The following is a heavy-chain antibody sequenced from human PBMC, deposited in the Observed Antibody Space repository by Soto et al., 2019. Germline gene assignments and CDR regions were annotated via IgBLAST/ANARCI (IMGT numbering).Heavy chain of an antibody. Sequence: GGSLRLSCAASGFTFSSYAMSWVRQAPGKGLEWVSAISGSGGSTYYADSVKGRFTISRDNSKNKLYLQMNSLRAEDTAVYYCARDQNYDFWSGYHLFFDYWGQGTLVTVSS. D-gene: IGHD3-3*01. J-gene: IGHJ4*02. CDR2: ISGSGGST. CDR3: ARDQNYDFWSGYHLFFDY. V-gene: IGHV3-23*01. CDR1: GFTFSSYA.